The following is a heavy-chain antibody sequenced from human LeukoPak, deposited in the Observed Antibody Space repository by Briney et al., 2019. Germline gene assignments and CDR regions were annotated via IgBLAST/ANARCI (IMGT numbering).Heavy chain of an antibody. CDR2: INTDGSST. Sequence: PGRSLRLSCAASGLTFSSYWMHWVRQAPGKGLVWVSRINTDGSSTSYADSVKGRFTISRDNAKNTLYLQMNSLRAEDTAVYYCASGNLYYYDSSGYFYWGQGTLVTVSS. CDR1: GLTFSSYW. D-gene: IGHD3-22*01. V-gene: IGHV3-74*01. CDR3: ASGNLYYYDSSGYFY. J-gene: IGHJ4*02.